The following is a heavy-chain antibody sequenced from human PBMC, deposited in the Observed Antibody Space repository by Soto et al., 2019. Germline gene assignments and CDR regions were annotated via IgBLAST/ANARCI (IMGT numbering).Heavy chain of an antibody. CDR2: IIPIFGTA. CDR1: GGTFSSHA. Sequence: SVKVSCKASGGTFSSHAISWVRQAPGQGPEWMGAIIPIFGTANYAQKFQGRVTITADESTSTAYMELSSLRSEDTAVYYCARGLRSVGYCSXGSCDEGPGILYYGMYVWGQRSTFTVAS. V-gene: IGHV1-69*13. CDR3: ARGLRSVGYCSXGSCDEGPGILYYGMYV. D-gene: IGHD2-15*01. J-gene: IGHJ6*02.